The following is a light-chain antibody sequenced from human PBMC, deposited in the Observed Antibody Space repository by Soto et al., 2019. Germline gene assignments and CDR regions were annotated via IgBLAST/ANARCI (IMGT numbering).Light chain of an antibody. CDR1: QSVSSNY. CDR2: GAS. J-gene: IGKJ1*01. Sequence: EIVLTQSPGTLSLSPGERATLSCRASQSVSSNYLAWYQQKPGQAPRLLVYGASSRATGIPDRFSGSGSGTDFTLTIRRMATEDFAAYSCQQYGSSRWTFGQGTKVDIK. V-gene: IGKV3-20*01. CDR3: QQYGSSRWT.